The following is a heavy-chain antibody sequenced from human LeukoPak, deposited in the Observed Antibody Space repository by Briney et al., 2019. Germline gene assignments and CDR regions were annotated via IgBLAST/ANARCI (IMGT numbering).Heavy chain of an antibody. D-gene: IGHD2-15*01. CDR3: ARYRQIGYCSGGSCYGFDP. Sequence: PSPSLSLTCTVAGGSISSYYWSWVRQHPGKGLEWIGYIYYSGSTTYNPSLKSRVAILVHAFKIQFSLKLSSVTAADTAVYYCARYRQIGYCSGGSCYGFDPWGQGTLVTVSS. CDR2: IYYSGST. CDR1: GGSISSYY. V-gene: IGHV4-59*08. J-gene: IGHJ5*02.